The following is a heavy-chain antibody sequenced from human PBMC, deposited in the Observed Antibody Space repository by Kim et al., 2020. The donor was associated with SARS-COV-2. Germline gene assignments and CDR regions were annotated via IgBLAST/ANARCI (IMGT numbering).Heavy chain of an antibody. V-gene: IGHV4-39*01. J-gene: IGHJ4*01. D-gene: IGHD3-10*01. CDR2: VYYSGST. Sequence: SETLSLTCTVFGGSITTTSYYWGWIRQPPGKGLEWIGSVYYSGSTHYNPSLKSRLTMSVDTSKNHFSLNVSSVTAADTAVYYCARHEYYGSARGFDCWG. CDR3: ARHEYYGSARGFDC. CDR1: GGSITTTSYY.